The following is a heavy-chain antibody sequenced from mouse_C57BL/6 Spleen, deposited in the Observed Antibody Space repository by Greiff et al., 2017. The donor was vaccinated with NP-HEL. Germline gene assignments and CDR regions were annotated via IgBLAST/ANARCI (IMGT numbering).Heavy chain of an antibody. V-gene: IGHV1-52*01. D-gene: IGHD2-1*01. J-gene: IGHJ4*01. CDR3: ARWDGNFPMDY. Sequence: QVHVKQPGAELVRPGSSVKLSCKASGYTFTSYWMHWVKQRPIQGLEWIGNIDPSDSETHYNQKFKDKATLTVDKSSSTAYMQLSSLTSEDSAVYYCARWDGNFPMDYWGQGTSVTVSS. CDR2: IDPSDSET. CDR1: GYTFTSYW.